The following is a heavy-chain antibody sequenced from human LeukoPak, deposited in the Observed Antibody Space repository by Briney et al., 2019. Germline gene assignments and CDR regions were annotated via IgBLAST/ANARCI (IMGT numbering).Heavy chain of an antibody. J-gene: IGHJ6*02. Sequence: SETLSLTCTVSGGSMSSGDYSWSWVRRPPGKGLEWIGYIHYSGTTYYNPSLKSRVTISEDTSKNQFSLKLSSVTAADTAVYYCAREGGFCSSTSCQVYFYYGMDVWGRGTSVTVSS. D-gene: IGHD2-2*01. CDR2: IHYSGTT. CDR1: GGSMSSGDYS. V-gene: IGHV4-30-4*01. CDR3: AREGGFCSSTSCQVYFYYGMDV.